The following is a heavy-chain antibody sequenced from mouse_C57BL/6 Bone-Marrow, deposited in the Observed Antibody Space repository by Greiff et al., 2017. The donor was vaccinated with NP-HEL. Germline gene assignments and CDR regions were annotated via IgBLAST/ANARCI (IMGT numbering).Heavy chain of an antibody. Sequence: VPLPQSGPELVKPGASVKIPCKASGYTFTDYNMDWVKQSPGKSLEWIGDINPNNGGTIYNQKFKGKATLTVDKSSSTAYMELRSLTSEDTAVYYCARGGNYYGSSPFAYWGQGTLVTVSA. D-gene: IGHD1-1*01. V-gene: IGHV1-18*01. CDR1: GYTFTDYN. CDR3: ARGGNYYGSSPFAY. J-gene: IGHJ3*01. CDR2: INPNNGGT.